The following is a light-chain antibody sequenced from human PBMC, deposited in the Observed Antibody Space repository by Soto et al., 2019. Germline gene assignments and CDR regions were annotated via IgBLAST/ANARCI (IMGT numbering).Light chain of an antibody. CDR3: QQYNNWPPLT. J-gene: IGKJ4*01. CDR1: QSVSSN. Sequence: EIVMTQSRATLSVSPGERATFSCRASQSVSSNLAWYQQKPGQAPRLLIYGASTRATGIPARFSGSGSGTEFTLTISSLQSEDFAVYYCQQYNNWPPLTFGGGTKVEIK. V-gene: IGKV3-15*01. CDR2: GAS.